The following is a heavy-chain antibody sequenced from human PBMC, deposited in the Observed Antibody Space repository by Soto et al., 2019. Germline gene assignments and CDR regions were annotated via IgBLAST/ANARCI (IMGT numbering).Heavy chain of an antibody. J-gene: IGHJ6*02. CDR3: AISYCISTSCPPYYGMDV. CDR1: GYTFTSYG. D-gene: IGHD2-2*01. V-gene: IGHV1-3*01. CDR2: INAGNGNT. Sequence: ASEKVSCQASGYTFTSYGISWVRQAPGQRLEWIGWINAGNGNTKYSQKFQGRVTITRDTSASTAYMELSSLRSEDTAVYYCAISYCISTSCPPYYGMDVWGQGTTVTVSS.